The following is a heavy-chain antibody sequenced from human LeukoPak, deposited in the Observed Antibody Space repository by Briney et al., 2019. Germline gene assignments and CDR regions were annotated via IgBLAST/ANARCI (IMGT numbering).Heavy chain of an antibody. CDR2: IKQDGSEK. D-gene: IGHD4-11*01. Sequence: PGGSLRLSCAASTFTFSNYWMSWVRQAPGKGLEWVANIKQDGSEKYYVDSVKGRFTISRDNAKTSLYLQMNSLRAEDTAVYYCASRGPYSNYFDYWGQGTLVTVSS. CDR1: TFTFSNYW. V-gene: IGHV3-7*03. J-gene: IGHJ4*02. CDR3: ASRGPYSNYFDY.